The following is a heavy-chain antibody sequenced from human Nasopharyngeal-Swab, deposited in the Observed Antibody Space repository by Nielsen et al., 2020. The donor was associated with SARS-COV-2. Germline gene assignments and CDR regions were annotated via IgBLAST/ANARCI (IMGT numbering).Heavy chain of an antibody. V-gene: IGHV1-46*01. J-gene: IGHJ6*03. CDR3: ARDPYCSSTSCYPRVYYYYMDV. D-gene: IGHD2-2*01. CDR1: GYTFTSYY. CDR2: INPSGGST. Sequence: ASVKVSCKASGYTFTSYYMHWVRQAPGQGLEWMGIINPSGGSTSYAQKFQGRVTMTRDTSTSTVYMELSSLRSEGTAVYYCARDPYCSSTSCYPRVYYYYMDVWGKGTTVTVSS.